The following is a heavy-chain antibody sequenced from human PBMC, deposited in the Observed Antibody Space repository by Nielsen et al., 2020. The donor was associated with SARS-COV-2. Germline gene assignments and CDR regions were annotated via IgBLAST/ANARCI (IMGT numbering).Heavy chain of an antibody. Sequence: GESLKISCAASGFTFSSHGMHWVRQPPGKGLEWVAHMWYHGGDENYADSVRGRFTISRDLSKNTVYLQMSSLRVEDTAVYYCARDLTFGAYWFDPWSQGTLVTVSS. CDR3: ARDLTFGAYWFDP. CDR1: GFTFSSHG. CDR2: MWYHGGDE. D-gene: IGHD3/OR15-3a*01. V-gene: IGHV3-33*01. J-gene: IGHJ5*02.